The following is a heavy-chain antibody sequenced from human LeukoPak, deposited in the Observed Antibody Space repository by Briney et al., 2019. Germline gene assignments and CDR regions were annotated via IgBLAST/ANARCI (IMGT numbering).Heavy chain of an antibody. Sequence: GGSLRLSCAASGFTFSSYAMSWVRQAPGKGLEWVAVISYDGSNKYYADSVKGRFTISRDNSKNTLYLQMNSLRAEDAAVYYCARAGILWWSNAFDIWGQGTMVTVSS. CDR1: GFTFSSYA. CDR3: ARAGILWWSNAFDI. CDR2: ISYDGSNK. V-gene: IGHV3-30-3*01. J-gene: IGHJ3*02. D-gene: IGHD2-21*01.